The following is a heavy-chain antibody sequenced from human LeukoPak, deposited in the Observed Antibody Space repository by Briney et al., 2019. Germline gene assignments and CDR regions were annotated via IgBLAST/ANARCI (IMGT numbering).Heavy chain of an antibody. J-gene: IGHJ5*02. CDR2: IGAYSANT. V-gene: IGHV1-18*01. D-gene: IGHD1-1*01. CDR1: GYTFSSNG. Sequence: ASEKVSYKPSGYTFSSNGFTWVRQAPGQGVEWRGWIGAYSANTNYAHKFQGRVTMTTDTSTSTAYMEMRSLRSDDAAVYYCATTTTGWFAPWGQGTLVTVSS. CDR3: ATTTTGWFAP.